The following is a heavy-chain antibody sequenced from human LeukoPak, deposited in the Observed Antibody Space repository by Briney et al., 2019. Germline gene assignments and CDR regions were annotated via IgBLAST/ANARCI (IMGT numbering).Heavy chain of an antibody. Sequence: PGGSLRLSCAASGFTFSSFGMHWVRQAPGKGLEWVAVIWYDGSNKYYADSVKGRFTISRDNSKNTLYLQMNSLRAEDTAVYYCARGAAPRTYYYGSGSYPPFDYWGQGTLVTVSS. D-gene: IGHD3-10*01. CDR3: ARGAAPRTYYYGSGSYPPFDY. V-gene: IGHV3-33*01. J-gene: IGHJ4*02. CDR2: IWYDGSNK. CDR1: GFTFSSFG.